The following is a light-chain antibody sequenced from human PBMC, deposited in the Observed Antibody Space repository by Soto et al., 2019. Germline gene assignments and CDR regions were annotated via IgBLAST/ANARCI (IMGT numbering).Light chain of an antibody. CDR2: WAS. CDR3: QQYYSTPYT. CDR1: QSVLYSSSNKNY. V-gene: IGKV4-1*01. J-gene: IGKJ2*01. Sequence: DIVMTQSPDSLAVSLGERATINCKSSQSVLYSSSNKNYLAWYQQKPGQSPKLLIYWASTRESGVPDRFSGSGSGTDFTLTISSLQAEDVAVYYCQQYYSTPYTFGRGTKLEIK.